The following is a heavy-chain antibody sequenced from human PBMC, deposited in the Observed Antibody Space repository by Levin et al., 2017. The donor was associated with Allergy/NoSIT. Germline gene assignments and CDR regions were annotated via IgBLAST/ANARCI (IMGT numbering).Heavy chain of an antibody. Sequence: GGSLRLSCAASGFTFSSYAMSWVRQAPGQGLEWVASISDSGGNTHSSYSVKGRFTISRDNAKNTLFLQMESLRVEDTAIYYCAKEFYSCVDWAFDSWGQGTLVTVSS. D-gene: IGHD3-9*01. V-gene: IGHV3-23*01. CDR3: AKEFYSCVDWAFDS. J-gene: IGHJ4*02. CDR1: GFTFSSYA. CDR2: ISDSGGNT.